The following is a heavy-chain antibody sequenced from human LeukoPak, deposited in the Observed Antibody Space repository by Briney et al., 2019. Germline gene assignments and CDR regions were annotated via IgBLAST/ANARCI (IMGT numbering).Heavy chain of an antibody. CDR1: EFSVGSNY. J-gene: IGHJ4*02. CDR2: ISSSSSYI. V-gene: IGHV3-21*01. D-gene: IGHD5-18*01. CDR3: ARARGYSYGYGPIDY. Sequence: PGGSLRLSCAASEFSVGSNYMSWVRQAPRKGVECVASISSSSSYIYYADSVKGRFTISRDNAKNSLYLQMNSLRAEDTAVYYCARARGYSYGYGPIDYWGQGTLVTVSS.